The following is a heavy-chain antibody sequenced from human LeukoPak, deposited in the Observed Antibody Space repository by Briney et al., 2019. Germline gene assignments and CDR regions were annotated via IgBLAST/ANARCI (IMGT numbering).Heavy chain of an antibody. CDR1: GFTFSTYA. CDR3: ARGWGAVAGSFDY. J-gene: IGHJ4*02. CDR2: ISNSGSTI. V-gene: IGHV3-11*01. Sequence: GGSLRLSCAASGFTFSTYAMSWVRQAPGKGLEWVSYISNSGSTIYYADSVKGRFTISRDNAKNSLYLQMNSLRAEDTAVYYCARGWGAVAGSFDYWGQGTLVTVSS. D-gene: IGHD6-19*01.